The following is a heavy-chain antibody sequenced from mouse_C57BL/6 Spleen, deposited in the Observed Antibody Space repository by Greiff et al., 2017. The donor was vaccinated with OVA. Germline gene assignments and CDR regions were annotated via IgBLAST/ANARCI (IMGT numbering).Heavy chain of an antibody. D-gene: IGHD2-4*01. CDR3: ARSGHYDYDMAWFAY. V-gene: IGHV1-81*01. Sequence: QVQLQQSGAELARPGASVKLSCKASGYTFTSYGISWVKQRTGQGLEWIGEIYPRSGNTYYNEKFKGKATLTADKSSSTAYMELRSLTSEDSAVYVGARSGHYDYDMAWFAYWGQGTLVTVSA. CDR2: IYPRSGNT. J-gene: IGHJ3*01. CDR1: GYTFTSYG.